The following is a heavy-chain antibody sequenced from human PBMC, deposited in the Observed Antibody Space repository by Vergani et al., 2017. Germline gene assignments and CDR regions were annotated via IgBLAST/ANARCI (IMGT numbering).Heavy chain of an antibody. CDR3: ARAFDYDIWWSSGAFDY. Sequence: QVQLQESGPGLVKPSETLSLTCTVSGGSLSSYYWRWIRQPPGKGLEWIGYIYYSGSTNYNPSLKSRVTISVDTSKNQFSLKLSSVTAADTAVYYCARAFDYDIWWSSGAFDYWGQGTLVTVSS. CDR2: IYYSGST. V-gene: IGHV4-59*01. CDR1: GGSLSSYY. D-gene: IGHD3-9*01. J-gene: IGHJ4*02.